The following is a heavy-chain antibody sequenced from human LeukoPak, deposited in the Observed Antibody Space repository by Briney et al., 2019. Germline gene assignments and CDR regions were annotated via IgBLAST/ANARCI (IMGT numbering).Heavy chain of an antibody. CDR2: ISSSSSYI. J-gene: IGHJ4*02. D-gene: IGHD6-19*01. CDR1: GFTVSSNY. V-gene: IGHV3-21*01. Sequence: GGSLRLSCAASGFTVSSNYMSWVRQAPGKGLEWVSSISSSSSYIYYADSVKGRFTISRDNAKNSLYLQMNSLRAEDTAVYYCARDQQWLVYYFDYWGQGTLVTVSS. CDR3: ARDQQWLVYYFDY.